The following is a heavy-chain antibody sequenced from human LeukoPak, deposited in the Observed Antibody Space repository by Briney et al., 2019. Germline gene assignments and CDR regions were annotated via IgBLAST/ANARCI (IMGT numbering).Heavy chain of an antibody. J-gene: IGHJ4*02. V-gene: IGHV4-59*08. D-gene: IGHD2-15*01. Sequence: SETLSLTCTVSGGSITGYYWFWIRQPPGKGLEWIAYISYSGGSNYNPSLKSRVTISVDTSKNQFSLKLSSVTAADTAVYYCARRQLGSVNYYFDYWGQGTLVTVSS. CDR2: ISYSGGS. CDR3: ARRQLGSVNYYFDY. CDR1: GGSITGYY.